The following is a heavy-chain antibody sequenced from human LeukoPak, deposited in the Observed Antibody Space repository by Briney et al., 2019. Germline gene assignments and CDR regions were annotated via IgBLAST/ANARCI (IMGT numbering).Heavy chain of an antibody. D-gene: IGHD3-10*01. CDR3: ARQYYYGSGRGKIDY. J-gene: IGHJ4*02. V-gene: IGHV4-39*01. CDR2: IYYSGST. Sequence: SETLSLTCTVSGGSISSSSYYWGWIRQPPGKGLEWIGSIYYSGSTYYNPSLKSRVTISVDTSKNQFSLKLSSVTAADTAVYYCARQYYYGSGRGKIDYWGQGTLVTVSS. CDR1: GGSISSSSYY.